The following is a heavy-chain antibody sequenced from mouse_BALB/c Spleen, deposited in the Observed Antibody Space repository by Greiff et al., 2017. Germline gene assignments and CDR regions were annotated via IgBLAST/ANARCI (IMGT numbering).Heavy chain of an antibody. CDR1: GFSLTSYD. V-gene: IGHV2-9-2*01. CDR2: IWTGGGT. D-gene: IGHD1-1*02. CDR3: VRGNGLFAY. Sequence: VMLVESGPGLVAPSQSLSITCTVSGFSLTSYDISWIRQPPGKGLEWLGVIWTGGGTNYNSAFMSRLSISKDNSKSQVFLKMNSLQTDDTAIYYCVRGNGLFAYWGQGTLVTVSA. J-gene: IGHJ3*01.